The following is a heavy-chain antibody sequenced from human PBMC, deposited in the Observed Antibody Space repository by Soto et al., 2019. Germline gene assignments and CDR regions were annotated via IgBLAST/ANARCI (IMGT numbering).Heavy chain of an antibody. V-gene: IGHV3-66*01. CDR3: ATALYYYDSSAYGRDY. CDR1: GFTISSSY. J-gene: IGHJ4*02. D-gene: IGHD3-22*01. Sequence: VQLVESGGGLVQPGGSLRLSCAASGFTISSSYMSWVRQAPGKGLEWVSVIYSGGETYYADSVKGRFTISRDNSENKLYLQMSSLTAEDTAVYYCATALYYYDSSAYGRDYWGQGTLVTVSS. CDR2: IYSGGET.